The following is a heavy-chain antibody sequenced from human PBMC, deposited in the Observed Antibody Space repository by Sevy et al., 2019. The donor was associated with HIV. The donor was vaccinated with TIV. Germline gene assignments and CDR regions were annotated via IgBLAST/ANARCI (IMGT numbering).Heavy chain of an antibody. Sequence: SETLSLTCSVSGGSIVSSSYYWNWIRQPPGKGLEWIGSIYYNGHTYYNPSLKSRLTISIDTSKNQFYLTLSSVTAADTSIYYCARSAAGHEYYFGLDVWGQGATVTVSS. CDR2: IYYNGHT. CDR1: GGSIVSSSYY. J-gene: IGHJ6*02. D-gene: IGHD6-13*01. CDR3: ARSAAGHEYYFGLDV. V-gene: IGHV4-39*01.